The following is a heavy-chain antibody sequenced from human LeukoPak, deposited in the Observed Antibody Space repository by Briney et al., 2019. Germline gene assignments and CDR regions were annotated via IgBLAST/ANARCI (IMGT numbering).Heavy chain of an antibody. CDR3: ARGGVVAARLGWFDP. D-gene: IGHD6-6*01. V-gene: IGHV4-34*01. CDR1: GGSFSGYY. CDR2: INHSGST. J-gene: IGHJ5*02. Sequence: NPSETLSLTCAVYGGSFSGYYWSWIRQPPGKGLEWIGEINHSGSTNYNPSLKSRVTISVDTSKNQFSLKLSSVTAADTAVYHCARGGVVAARLGWFDPWGQGTLVTVSS.